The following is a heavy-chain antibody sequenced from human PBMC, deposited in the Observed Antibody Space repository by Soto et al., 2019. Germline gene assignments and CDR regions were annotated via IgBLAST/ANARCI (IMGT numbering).Heavy chain of an antibody. D-gene: IGHD3-10*01. CDR2: ISYDGSNK. CDR3: ASLGNTYYYGSGSFRNWFDP. CDR1: GFTFSSYA. J-gene: IGHJ5*02. V-gene: IGHV3-30-3*01. Sequence: QVQLVESGGGVVQPGRSLRLSCAASGFTFSSYAMHWVRQAPGKGLEWVAVISYDGSNKYYADSVKGRFTISRDNSKNTLYLQMNSLRAEYTAVYYCASLGNTYYYGSGSFRNWFDPWGQGTLVTVSS.